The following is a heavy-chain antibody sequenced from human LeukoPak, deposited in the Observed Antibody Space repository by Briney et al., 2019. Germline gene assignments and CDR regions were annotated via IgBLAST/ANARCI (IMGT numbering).Heavy chain of an antibody. CDR3: GAGDSYYFDY. J-gene: IGHJ4*02. V-gene: IGHV1-69*01. D-gene: IGHD4-17*01. Sequence: SVKVSCKASGGTFSSYAISWVRQAPGQGLEWMGGIIPIFGTANYAQKFQGRVTITADESTSIAYMELSSLRSEDTAVYYCGAGDSYYFDYWGQGALVTVSS. CDR1: GGTFSSYA. CDR2: IIPIFGTA.